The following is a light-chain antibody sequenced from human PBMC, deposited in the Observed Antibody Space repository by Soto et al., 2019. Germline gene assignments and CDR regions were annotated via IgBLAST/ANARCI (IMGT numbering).Light chain of an antibody. CDR1: QTIGSW. Sequence: DIQMTQSPSTLSASVGDRVTVTCRASQTIGSWLAWYQQKPGRAPKLLIFDASSLESGVPSRFSGSGSGTEFTLTISGLQPDDFASYYCQQYNSYSGMFGQGTKVDIK. V-gene: IGKV1-5*01. J-gene: IGKJ1*01. CDR3: QQYNSYSGM. CDR2: DAS.